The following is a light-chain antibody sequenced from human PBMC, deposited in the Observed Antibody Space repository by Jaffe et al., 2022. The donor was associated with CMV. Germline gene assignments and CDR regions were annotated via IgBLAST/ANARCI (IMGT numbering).Light chain of an antibody. CDR1: QGISSY. J-gene: IGKJ4*01. CDR3: QRLGT. V-gene: IGKV1-9*01. CDR2: AAS. Sequence: DLQLTQSPSFMSASVGDRVTITCRASQGISSYLAWYQQKPGKAPKLLIYAASTLQSGVPSRFSGSGSGTEFTLTISSLQPEDFSTYYCQRLGTFGGGTKVEIK.